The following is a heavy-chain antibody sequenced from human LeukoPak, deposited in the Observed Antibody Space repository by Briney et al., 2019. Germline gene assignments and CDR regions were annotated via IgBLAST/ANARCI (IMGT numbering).Heavy chain of an antibody. J-gene: IGHJ4*02. CDR1: GRSFSGYY. CDR3: ARTIFGESADLDY. V-gene: IGHV4-34*01. D-gene: IGHD3-10*02. CDR2: INHSGST. Sequence: SETLSLTCAVYGRSFSGYYWSWIRQPPGKGLEWIGEINHSGSTNYNPSLKSRVTISVDTSKNQFSLKLSSVTAADTAVYYCARTIFGESADLDYWGQGTLVTVSS.